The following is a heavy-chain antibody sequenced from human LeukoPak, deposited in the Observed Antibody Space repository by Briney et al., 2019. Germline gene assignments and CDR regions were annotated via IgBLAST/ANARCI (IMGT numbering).Heavy chain of an antibody. CDR2: TYYRSKWYN. J-gene: IGHJ6*02. Sequence: SQTLSLTRAISGDSVSSNSAAWNWIRQSPSRGLEWLGRTYYRSKWYNDYAVSVKSRITINPDTSKNQFSLQLNSVTPEDTAVYYCARDLSCSSTSCYVGRGYGMDVWGQGTTVTVSS. CDR1: GDSVSSNSAA. D-gene: IGHD2-2*01. CDR3: ARDLSCSSTSCYVGRGYGMDV. V-gene: IGHV6-1*01.